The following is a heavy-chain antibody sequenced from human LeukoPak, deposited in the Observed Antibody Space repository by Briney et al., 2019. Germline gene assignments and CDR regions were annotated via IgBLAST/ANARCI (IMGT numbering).Heavy chain of an antibody. V-gene: IGHV1-2*02. CDR1: GYTFTGYY. J-gene: IGHJ3*02. CDR2: INPNSGGT. Sequence: ASVKVSCKASGYTFTGYYMHWVLHAPGQRLECRGWINPNSGGTNYAQKFQGRVPMSRDTHISTAYMVLRRLSSEDTAVYYCARDGSGYDQGAFDIWGQGTMVTVSS. D-gene: IGHD5-12*01. CDR3: ARDGSGYDQGAFDI.